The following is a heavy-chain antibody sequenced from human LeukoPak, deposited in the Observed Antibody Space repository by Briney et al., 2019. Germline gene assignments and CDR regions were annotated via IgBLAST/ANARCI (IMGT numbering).Heavy chain of an antibody. CDR1: GGPFNTYY. CDR2: INHNKST. CDR3: AHSSSSLPTDS. V-gene: IGHV4-34*01. J-gene: IGHJ4*02. D-gene: IGHD6-6*01. Sequence: SETLSLTCAAYGGPFNTYYWTWIRQSPAKGLEWIGEINHNKSTNYNPSLKSRVTISVDTSKNQFSLNLTSVTAADTALYYCAHSSSSLPTDSWGQGTLVIVSS.